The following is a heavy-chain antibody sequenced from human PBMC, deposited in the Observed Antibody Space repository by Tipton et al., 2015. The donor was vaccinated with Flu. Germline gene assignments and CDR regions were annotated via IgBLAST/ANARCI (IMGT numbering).Heavy chain of an antibody. V-gene: IGHV3-21*01. CDR3: AGDLGSSWGIDY. J-gene: IGHJ4*02. CDR2: ISSSSSYL. CDR1: GFPFSSYS. Sequence: GSLRLSCAASGFPFSSYSMNWVRQAPGKGLEWVSSISSSSSYLYYADSVKGRFTISRENAKNSLYLQMNSLRAEYTAVYYCAGDLGSSWGIDYWGQGTLVTVSS. D-gene: IGHD6-13*01.